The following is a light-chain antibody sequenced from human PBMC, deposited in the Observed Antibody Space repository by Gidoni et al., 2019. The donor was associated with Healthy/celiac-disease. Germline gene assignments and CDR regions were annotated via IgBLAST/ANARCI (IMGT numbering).Light chain of an antibody. V-gene: IGLV1-47*02. CDR3: AAWDDSLSGYV. CDR1: SSNIGSNY. CDR2: NNN. J-gene: IGLJ1*01. Sequence: QSVLTQPPSASGTPGQRVTISCSGSSSNIGSNYVYWYQQLPGTAPKLLIYNNNQRPSVVPDRFSGSKSGTSASLAISGLRSEDEADYYCAAWDDSLSGYVFGTGTKVTVL.